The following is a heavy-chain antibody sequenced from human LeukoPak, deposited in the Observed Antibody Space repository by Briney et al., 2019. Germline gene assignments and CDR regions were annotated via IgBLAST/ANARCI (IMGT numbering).Heavy chain of an antibody. Sequence: GGSLRLSCAASGFTFDDYGMNWVRQAPGKGLEWVSFISSSRSYIYYADSVKGRFTISRDNAKNSLYLQMNSLRAEDTAVYYCARFIAAPYYFDYWGRGTLVTVSS. CDR1: GFTFDDYG. CDR3: ARFIAAPYYFDY. J-gene: IGHJ4*02. D-gene: IGHD6-13*01. CDR2: ISSSRSYI. V-gene: IGHV3-21*01.